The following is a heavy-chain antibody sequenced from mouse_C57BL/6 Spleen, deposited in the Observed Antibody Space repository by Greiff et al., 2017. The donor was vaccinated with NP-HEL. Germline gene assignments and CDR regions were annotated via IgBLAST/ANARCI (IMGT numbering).Heavy chain of an antibody. J-gene: IGHJ2*01. CDR3: ARPRTGTGGYYFDY. V-gene: IGHV5-6*01. Sequence: EVKLMESGGDLVKPGGSLKLSCAASGFTFSSYGMSWVRQTPDKRLEWVATISSGGSYTYYPDSVKGRFTISRDNAKNTLYLQMSSLKSEDKAMYYCARPRTGTGGYYFDYWGQGTTLTVSS. D-gene: IGHD4-1*01. CDR1: GFTFSSYG. CDR2: ISSGGSYT.